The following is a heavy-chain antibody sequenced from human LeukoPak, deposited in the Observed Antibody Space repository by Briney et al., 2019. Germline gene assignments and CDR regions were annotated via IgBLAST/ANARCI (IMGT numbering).Heavy chain of an antibody. Sequence: GGSLRLSCAASGFTFSSYSMNWVRQAPGKGLEWVSSISSSSSYIYYADSVKGRFTISRDNAKNSLYLQMNSLRAEDTAVYYCARVVRGSSSWPPYYYYYRMDVWGQGTTVTVSS. CDR3: ARVVRGSSSWPPYYYYYRMDV. V-gene: IGHV3-21*01. CDR1: GFTFSSYS. J-gene: IGHJ6*02. CDR2: ISSSSSYI. D-gene: IGHD6-13*01.